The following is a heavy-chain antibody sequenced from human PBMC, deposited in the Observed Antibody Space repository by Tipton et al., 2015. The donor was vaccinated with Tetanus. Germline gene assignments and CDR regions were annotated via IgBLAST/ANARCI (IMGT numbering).Heavy chain of an antibody. D-gene: IGHD5-24*01. J-gene: IGHJ4*02. CDR1: GFTFSSYG. V-gene: IGHV3-33*01. CDR2: IWYDGSNK. Sequence: SLRLSCAASGFTFSSYGMHWVRQAPGKGLEWVAVIWYDGSNKYYADSVKGRFTISRDNSKNTLYLQMNSLRAEDTAVYYCARDPEIPTSSFFDYWGQGTLVTVSS. CDR3: ARDPEIPTSSFFDY.